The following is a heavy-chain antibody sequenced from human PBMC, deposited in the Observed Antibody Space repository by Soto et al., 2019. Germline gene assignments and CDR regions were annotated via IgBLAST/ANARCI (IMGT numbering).Heavy chain of an antibody. Sequence: HPGGSLRLSCAASGFTFSSYGMHWVRQAPGKGLEWVAVIWYDGSNKYYADSVKGRFTISRDNSKNTLYLQMNSLRAEDTAVYYCARDGSTYGDYPDYGMDVWGQGTTVTVSS. CDR2: IWYDGSNK. D-gene: IGHD4-17*01. V-gene: IGHV3-33*01. J-gene: IGHJ6*02. CDR1: GFTFSSYG. CDR3: ARDGSTYGDYPDYGMDV.